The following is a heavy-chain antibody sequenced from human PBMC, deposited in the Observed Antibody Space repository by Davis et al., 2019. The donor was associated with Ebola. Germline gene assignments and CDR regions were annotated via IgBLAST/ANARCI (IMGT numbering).Heavy chain of an antibody. J-gene: IGHJ4*02. CDR1: GFTFSSYG. D-gene: IGHD3-10*01. V-gene: IGHV3-30*02. Sequence: GGSLRLSCAPSGFTFSSYGMHWVRQAPGKGLEWVAFIRYDGSNKYYADSVKGRFTISRDNSKNTLYLQMNSLRAEDTAVYYCANDLWFGELLFSGADYWGQGTLVTVSS. CDR3: ANDLWFGELLFSGADY. CDR2: IRYDGSNK.